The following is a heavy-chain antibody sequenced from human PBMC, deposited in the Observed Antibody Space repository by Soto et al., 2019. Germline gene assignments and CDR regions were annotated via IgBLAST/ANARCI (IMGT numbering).Heavy chain of an antibody. J-gene: IGHJ4*02. CDR3: ARGNPNSAPDY. Sequence: LSLTCTVSGDSISSGGYYWSWIRQHPGKGLEWIGYIYYSGSTYYNPSLKSRVTISVDTSKNQFSLKLSSVTAADTAVYYCARGNPNSAPDYWGQGTLVTVSS. V-gene: IGHV4-31*03. CDR1: GDSISSGGYY. D-gene: IGHD1-26*01. CDR2: IYYSGST.